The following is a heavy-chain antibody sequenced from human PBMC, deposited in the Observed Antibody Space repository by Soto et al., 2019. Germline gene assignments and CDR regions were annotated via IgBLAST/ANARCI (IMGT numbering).Heavy chain of an antibody. CDR3: ARSEATFLDY. V-gene: IGHV4-4*02. D-gene: IGHD1-26*01. CDR1: GGSMSSSNW. Sequence: ETLSLTCTVSGGSMSSSNWWNWVRQSPGKGLEWIGETHQSGRTNYNPSLKSRVTISVDRSKNQFSLNLNSVTAADTAIYYCARSEATFLDYWGQGTLVTVSS. CDR2: THQSGRT. J-gene: IGHJ4*02.